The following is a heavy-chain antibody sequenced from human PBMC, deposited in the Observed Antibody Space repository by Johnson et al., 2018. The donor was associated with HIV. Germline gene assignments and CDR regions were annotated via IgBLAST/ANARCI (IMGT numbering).Heavy chain of an antibody. J-gene: IGHJ3*02. V-gene: IGHV3-30*18. CDR2: ISYDGSNK. Sequence: QVLLVESGGGVVQPGSSLRLSCAASGFTFSSYGMHWVRQAPGKGLEWVAVISYDGSNKYYADSVKGRFTISRDNSKNTLYLQMNSLRAEDTAVYYCAKHPDAFDIWGQGTMVTVSS. CDR1: GFTFSSYG. CDR3: AKHPDAFDI.